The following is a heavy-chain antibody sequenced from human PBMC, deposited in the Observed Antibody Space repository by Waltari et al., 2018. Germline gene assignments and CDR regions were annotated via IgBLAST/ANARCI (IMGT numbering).Heavy chain of an antibody. CDR1: GYSISSGYY. CDR2: IYHSGST. V-gene: IGHV4-38-2*01. Sequence: QVQLQESGPGLVKPSETLSLTCAVSGYSISSGYYCGWIRQPPGKGLEWIGSIYHSGSTDYNPSRKSGVTISVDTSKNQVALKRSSVTAADTAVYYCARQGGYWGQGTLVTVSS. J-gene: IGHJ4*02. CDR3: ARQGGY.